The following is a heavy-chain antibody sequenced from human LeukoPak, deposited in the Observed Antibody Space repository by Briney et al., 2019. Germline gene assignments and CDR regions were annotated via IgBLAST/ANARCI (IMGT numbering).Heavy chain of an antibody. CDR3: ARASYDILTGYYVFDY. J-gene: IGHJ4*02. D-gene: IGHD3-9*01. CDR1: GGSFSSYY. CDR2: IYYSGST. Sequence: PSETLSLTCTVSGGSFSSYYWSWIRQPPGKGLEWIGYIYYSGSTNYNPSLKSRVTISVDTSNNQFSLKLSSVTAADTAVYYCARASYDILTGYYVFDYWGQGTLVTVSS. V-gene: IGHV4-59*01.